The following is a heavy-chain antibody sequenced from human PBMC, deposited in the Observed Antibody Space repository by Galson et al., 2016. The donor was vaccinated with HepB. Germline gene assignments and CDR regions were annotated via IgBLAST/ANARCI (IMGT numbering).Heavy chain of an antibody. CDR2: ITSTGSYT. CDR1: GFTFSSHW. V-gene: IGHV3-21*05. J-gene: IGHJ4*02. D-gene: IGHD3-22*01. CDR3: ATGPPSYYYDSSGYYSG. Sequence: SLRLSCAASGFTFSSHWMHWVRQAPGKGLEWLSYITSTGSYTNYAGSVKGRFTVSRDNAKNSLYLQMNSLRAEDTAVYYCATGPPSYYYDSSGYYSGWGQGTLVTVSS.